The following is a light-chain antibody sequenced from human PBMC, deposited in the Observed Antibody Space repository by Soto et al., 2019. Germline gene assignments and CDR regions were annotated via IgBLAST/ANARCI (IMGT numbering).Light chain of an antibody. V-gene: IGLV2-14*01. CDR3: SSYTSSSNLVV. J-gene: IGLJ2*01. CDR1: SSDVGCYNY. Sequence: QSALTQPASVSGSPGQSITISCTGTSSDVGCYNYVSWYQQHPGKAPKIMIYDVSNRPSGVSNRFSGPKSGNTASLTIAGPQAEYETDYYCSSYTSSSNLVVFGRGTKVTVL. CDR2: DVS.